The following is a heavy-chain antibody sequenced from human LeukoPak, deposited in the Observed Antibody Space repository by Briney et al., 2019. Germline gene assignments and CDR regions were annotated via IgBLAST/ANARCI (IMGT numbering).Heavy chain of an antibody. CDR3: ARNRYNSGVDY. Sequence: SETLSLTCTVSGGSLSYYYWNWLRQPPGKGLEWIGYIYYSGNTNYNPSLKSRVTISVDTSKNQFSLKLSSVTAADTAVYYCARNRYNSGVDYWGQGTLVTVSS. J-gene: IGHJ4*02. D-gene: IGHD6-19*01. CDR1: GGSLSYYY. V-gene: IGHV4-59*01. CDR2: IYYSGNT.